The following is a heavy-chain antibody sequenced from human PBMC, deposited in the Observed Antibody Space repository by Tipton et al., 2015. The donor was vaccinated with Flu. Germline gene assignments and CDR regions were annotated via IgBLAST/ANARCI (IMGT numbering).Heavy chain of an antibody. D-gene: IGHD2/OR15-2a*01. V-gene: IGHV4-38-2*02. CDR3: ARERLGEYNSAGYPES. CDR2: IYSTGMT. Sequence: TLSLTCAVSGDSIRSDYFWGWIRQPPGKGLEWIGRIYSTGMTKYNPSLKSQVTISLDTSKNQFSLRLNSVTAADTAVYFCARERLGEYNSAGYPESWGQGTLVTVSP. J-gene: IGHJ5*02. CDR1: GDSIRSDYF.